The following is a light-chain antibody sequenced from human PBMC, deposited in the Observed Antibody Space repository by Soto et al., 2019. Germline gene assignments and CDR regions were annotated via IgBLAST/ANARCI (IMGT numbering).Light chain of an antibody. CDR2: GAS. J-gene: IGKJ2*01. Sequence: EIVLTQSPATLSLSPGERATLSCSASQSVSSNLAWYQQKPGQAPRVLIYGASTRATDSPARFRGSGSGTDVNIIISSLETEAFADCYCQHRGKWHRTFGQGTKLEI. CDR1: QSVSSN. CDR3: QHRGKWHRT. V-gene: IGKV3-11*01.